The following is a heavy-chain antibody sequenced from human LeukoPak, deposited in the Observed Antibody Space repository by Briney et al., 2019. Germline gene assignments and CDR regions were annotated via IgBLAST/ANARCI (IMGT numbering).Heavy chain of an antibody. D-gene: IGHD3-22*01. V-gene: IGHV1-8*01. J-gene: IGHJ4*02. CDR3: ARGFSGDSSGRKFDC. CDR2: MNPNSGNT. Sequence: ASVKVSCKASGYTFTSYDINWVRQATGQGLKWMGWMNPNSGNTGYAQKFQDRVTMTRNTSIGTAYMELSSLGSEDTAMYYCARGFSGDSSGRKFDCWGQGALVTVSS. CDR1: GYTFTSYD.